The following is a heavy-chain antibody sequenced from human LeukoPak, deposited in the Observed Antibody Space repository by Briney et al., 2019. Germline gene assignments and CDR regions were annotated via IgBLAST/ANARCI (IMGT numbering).Heavy chain of an antibody. V-gene: IGHV4-31*03. D-gene: IGHD6-19*01. CDR3: ARCVAVAGAGFDY. Sequence: SQTLSLTCTVSGGSISSGGYYWSWIRQHPGKGLEWIGYIYYSGSTYYNPSLKSRVTISVDTSKNQFSLKLSSVTAADTAVYYRARCVAVAGAGFDYWGQGTLVTVSS. CDR1: GGSISSGGYY. CDR2: IYYSGST. J-gene: IGHJ4*02.